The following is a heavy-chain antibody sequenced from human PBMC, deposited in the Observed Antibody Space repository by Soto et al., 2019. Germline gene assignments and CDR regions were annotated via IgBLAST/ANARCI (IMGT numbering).Heavy chain of an antibody. J-gene: IGHJ3*02. Sequence: QVQLVQSGAEVKKPGASVKVSCKASGYTFTSYYMHWVRQAPGQGLEWMGVINPSGGSTSYAQKFQGRVTMTRDTSTSTVYMELSSLRSEDTAVYYWARDRYPCSSTSCYADAFDIWGQGTMVTVSS. CDR2: INPSGGST. CDR1: GYTFTSYY. D-gene: IGHD2-2*01. CDR3: ARDRYPCSSTSCYADAFDI. V-gene: IGHV1-46*03.